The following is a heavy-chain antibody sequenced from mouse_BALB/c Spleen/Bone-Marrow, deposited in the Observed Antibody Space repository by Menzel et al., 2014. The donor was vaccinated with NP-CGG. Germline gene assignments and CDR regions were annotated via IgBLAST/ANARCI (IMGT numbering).Heavy chain of an antibody. V-gene: IGHV7-1*02. J-gene: IGHJ3*01. CDR3: ARDVGYGNYFVY. D-gene: IGHD2-10*02. CDR2: SRNKAKYYTA. CDR1: GFTFSDFY. Sequence: EVKLMESGGGLVQPGASLRLSCATSGFTFSDFYMEWVRQPPGKRLEWIAASRNKAKYYTAEYSASVKGRFIVSRDTSQSVLYLQLNALRAEDTAIYYCARDVGYGNYFVYWGQGTLVTVSA.